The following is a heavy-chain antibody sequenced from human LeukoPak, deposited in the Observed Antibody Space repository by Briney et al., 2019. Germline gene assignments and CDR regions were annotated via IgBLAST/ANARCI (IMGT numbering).Heavy chain of an antibody. CDR3: AIEAGSGSFDY. V-gene: IGHV3-21*01. CDR1: GFTFSSYS. Sequence: GGSLRLSCAASGFTFSSYSMNWVRQAPGKGLEWVSSISSSSSYIYYADSVKGRFTISRDNAKNSLYLQMNSLRAEDTAVYYCAIEAGSGSFDYWGQGTLVTVSS. J-gene: IGHJ4*02. D-gene: IGHD6-19*01. CDR2: ISSSSSYI.